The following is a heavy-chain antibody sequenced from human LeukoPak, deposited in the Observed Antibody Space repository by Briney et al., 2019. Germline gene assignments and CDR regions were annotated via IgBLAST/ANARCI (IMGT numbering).Heavy chain of an antibody. Sequence: ASVKVSCKASGYTFTSYYTHWVRQAPGQGLEWMGIINPSGGSTSYAQKFQGRVTMTRDMSTSTVYMELSRLRSDDTAVYYCARDQSIYYYDSSGYSYWGQGTLVTVSS. V-gene: IGHV1-46*01. D-gene: IGHD3-22*01. J-gene: IGHJ4*02. CDR2: INPSGGST. CDR1: GYTFTSYY. CDR3: ARDQSIYYYDSSGYSY.